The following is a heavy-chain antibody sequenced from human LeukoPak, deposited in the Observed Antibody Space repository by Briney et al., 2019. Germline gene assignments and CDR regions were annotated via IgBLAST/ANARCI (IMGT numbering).Heavy chain of an antibody. J-gene: IGHJ4*02. D-gene: IGHD6-19*01. CDR3: AGGSGWLIEVY. CDR2: IKQDGSEK. V-gene: IGHV3-7*01. CDR1: GFTFSSSA. Sequence: GGSLRLSCAASGFTFSSSAMSWVRQAPGKGLEWVANIKQDGSEKYYVDSVKGRFTISRDNAKNSLYLQMNSLRAEDTAVYYCAGGSGWLIEVYWGQGTLVTVSS.